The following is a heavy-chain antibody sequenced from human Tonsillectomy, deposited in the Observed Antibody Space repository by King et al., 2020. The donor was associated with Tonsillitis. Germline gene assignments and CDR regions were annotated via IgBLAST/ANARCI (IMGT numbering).Heavy chain of an antibody. D-gene: IGHD3-3*01. CDR1: GDSISSGGYY. J-gene: IGHJ6*03. CDR2: IYTTGRT. Sequence: VPLQESGPGLVKPSQTLSLTCTVSGDSISSGGYYWGWIRQPAGKGLEWIGRIYTTGRTSYNPSLKSRVTMSVDTSKNQFSLKLSSVTAADTAVYYCAGWTLEWLFPYYYYYMDVWGKGTTVTVSS. V-gene: IGHV4-61*02. CDR3: AGWTLEWLFPYYYYYMDV.